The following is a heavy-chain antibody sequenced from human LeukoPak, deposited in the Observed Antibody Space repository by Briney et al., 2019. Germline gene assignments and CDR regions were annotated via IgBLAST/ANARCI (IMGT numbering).Heavy chain of an antibody. Sequence: SETLSLSCAVSGSSISSGGYSWSWIRQPPRKGLEWIGYIYHSGSTYYNPSLKSRVTISVDRSKNQFSLKLSSVTAADTAVYYCARDPLYCTNGVCYPGNFDYWGQGTLVTVSS. CDR1: GSSISSGGYS. V-gene: IGHV4-30-2*01. CDR2: IYHSGST. D-gene: IGHD2-8*01. CDR3: ARDPLYCTNGVCYPGNFDY. J-gene: IGHJ4*02.